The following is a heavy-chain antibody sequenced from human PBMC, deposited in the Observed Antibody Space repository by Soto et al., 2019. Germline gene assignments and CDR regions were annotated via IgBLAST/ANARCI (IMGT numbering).Heavy chain of an antibody. J-gene: IGHJ6*02. CDR2: IKSKTDGGTT. D-gene: IGHD3-22*01. V-gene: IGHV3-15*01. CDR1: GFTFSNAW. CDR3: TTPRDSSGYYYYYYGMDV. Sequence: GGSLRLSCAASGFTFSNAWMSWVRQAPGKGLEWVGRIKSKTDGGTTDYAAPVKGRFTISRDDSKNTLYLQMNSLKTEDTAVYYGTTPRDSSGYYYYYYGMDVWGQGTTVTVSS.